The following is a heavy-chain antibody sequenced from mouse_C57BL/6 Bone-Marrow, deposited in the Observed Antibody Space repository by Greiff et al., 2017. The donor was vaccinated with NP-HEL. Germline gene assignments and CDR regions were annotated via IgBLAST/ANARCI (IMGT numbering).Heavy chain of an antibody. CDR3: TTVGSSPYAMDY. CDR1: GFNIKDDY. Sequence: VQLQQSGAELVRPGASVKLSCTVSGFNIKDDYMHWVKQRPEQGLEWIGWIDTENGDTEYASKFQGKATITADTSSNTAYLQLSSLTSEDTAVYYCTTVGSSPYAMDYWGQGTSVTVSS. V-gene: IGHV14-4*01. D-gene: IGHD1-1*01. CDR2: IDTENGDT. J-gene: IGHJ4*01.